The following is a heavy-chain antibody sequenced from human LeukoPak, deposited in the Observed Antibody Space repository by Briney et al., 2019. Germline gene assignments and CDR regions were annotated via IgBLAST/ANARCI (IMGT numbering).Heavy chain of an antibody. CDR2: IYSGGST. V-gene: IGHV3-53*01. J-gene: IGHJ4*02. CDR1: GFTVSSNY. D-gene: IGHD3-9*01. Sequence: GGSLRLSCAASGFTVSSNYMSWVRQAPGKGLEWVSVIYSGGSTYYADSVKGRFTISRDNSMNTLYLQMNSLRAEDTAVYYCAIGSLAGYFDWNHYFDYWGQGTLVTVSS. CDR3: AIGSLAGYFDWNHYFDY.